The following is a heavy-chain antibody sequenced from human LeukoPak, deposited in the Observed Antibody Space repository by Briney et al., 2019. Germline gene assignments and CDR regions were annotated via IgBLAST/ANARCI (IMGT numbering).Heavy chain of an antibody. J-gene: IGHJ4*02. CDR1: GGSISSGYW. CDR3: VRNAYYSADY. V-gene: IGHV4-4*02. D-gene: IGHD4/OR15-4a*01. Sequence: SETLSLTCDVSGGSISSGYWWSWVRQPPGKGLEWIGEIHHSGSTNYNPSLKSRVTISMDKSKNRFSVMLTPVTAADTAVYYCVRNAYYSADYWGQGTLVTVSS. CDR2: IHHSGST.